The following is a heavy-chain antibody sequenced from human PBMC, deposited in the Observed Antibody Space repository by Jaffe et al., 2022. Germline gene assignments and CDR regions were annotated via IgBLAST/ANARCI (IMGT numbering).Heavy chain of an antibody. Sequence: QVQLVQSGAEVKKPGSSVKVSCKASGGTFSSYAISWVRQAPGQGLEWMGGIIPIFGTANYAQKFQGRVTITTDESTSTAYMELSSLRSEDTAVYYCARGPLNDYGDYEPLWQFDYWGQGTLVTVSS. J-gene: IGHJ4*02. CDR2: IIPIFGTA. D-gene: IGHD4-17*01. CDR3: ARGPLNDYGDYEPLWQFDY. V-gene: IGHV1-69*05. CDR1: GGTFSSYA.